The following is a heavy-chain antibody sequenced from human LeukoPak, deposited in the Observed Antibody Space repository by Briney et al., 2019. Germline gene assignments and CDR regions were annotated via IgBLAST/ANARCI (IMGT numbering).Heavy chain of an antibody. CDR2: ISSSSSYI. CDR1: GFTFSSYS. CDR3: ARDRSSTSCYDY. J-gene: IGHJ4*02. Sequence: TGGSLRLSCAASGFTFSSYSMNWVRQAPGKGLEWASSISSSSSYIYYADSVKGRFTISRDNAKNSLYLQMNSLRAEDTAVYYCARDRSSTSCYDYWGQGTLVTVSS. D-gene: IGHD2-2*01. V-gene: IGHV3-21*01.